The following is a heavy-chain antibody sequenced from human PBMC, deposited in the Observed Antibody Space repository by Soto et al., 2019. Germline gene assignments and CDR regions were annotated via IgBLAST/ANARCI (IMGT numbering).Heavy chain of an antibody. CDR3: ARDLYCSGGSCYPSEWFDP. V-gene: IGHV3-48*02. Sequence: SGGSLRLSCAASGFTFSSYSMNWVRQAPGKGLEWVSYISSSSSTIYYADSVKGRFTISRDNAKNSLYLQMNSLRDEDTAVYYCARDLYCSGGSCYPSEWFDPWGQGTLVTVSS. CDR2: ISSSSSTI. J-gene: IGHJ5*02. D-gene: IGHD2-15*01. CDR1: GFTFSSYS.